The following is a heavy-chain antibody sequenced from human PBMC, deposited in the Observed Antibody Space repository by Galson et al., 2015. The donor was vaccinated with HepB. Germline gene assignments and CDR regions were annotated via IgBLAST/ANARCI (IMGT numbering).Heavy chain of an antibody. CDR3: AKYDFWSGYSNGHHHHGLYGMDV. CDR2: ISGSGGST. Sequence: SLRLSCAASGFTFSSYAMSWVRQAPGKGLEWVSAISGSGGSTYYADSVKGRFTISRDNSKNTLYLQMNSLRAEDTAVYYCAKYDFWSGYSNGHHHHGLYGMDVWGQGTTVTVSS. J-gene: IGHJ6*02. D-gene: IGHD3-3*01. V-gene: IGHV3-23*01. CDR1: GFTFSSYA.